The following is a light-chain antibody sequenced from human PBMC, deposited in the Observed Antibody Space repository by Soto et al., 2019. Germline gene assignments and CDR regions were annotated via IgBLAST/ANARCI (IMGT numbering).Light chain of an antibody. CDR3: SSYTSSSLA. CDR1: SSDVGGYNY. CDR2: DVS. Sequence: QSVLTQPASVSGSPGQSITISCTGTSSDVGGYNYVSWYQQHPGKAPKLMIYDVSNRPSGVSNRFSGSKSGNTASLTISGLQAEDEADYYCSSYTSSSLAFGTGTQLTVL. J-gene: IGLJ1*01. V-gene: IGLV2-14*01.